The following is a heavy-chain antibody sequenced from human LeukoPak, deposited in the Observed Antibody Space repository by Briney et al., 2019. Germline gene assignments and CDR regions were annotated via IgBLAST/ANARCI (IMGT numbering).Heavy chain of an antibody. V-gene: IGHV1-8*01. J-gene: IGHJ6*02. Sequence: ASVKVSCKASGYTFTSYDINWVRQATGQGLEWMGWMNPNSGNTGYAQKFQGRATMTRNTSISTAYMELSSLRSEDTAVYYCARVRGYAAAGENYNYYYGMDVWGQGTTVTVSS. CDR3: ARVRGYAAAGENYNYYYGMDV. CDR2: MNPNSGNT. D-gene: IGHD6-13*01. CDR1: GYTFTSYD.